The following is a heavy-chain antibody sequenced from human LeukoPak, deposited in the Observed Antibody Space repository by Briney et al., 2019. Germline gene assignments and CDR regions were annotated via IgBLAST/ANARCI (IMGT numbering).Heavy chain of an antibody. CDR3: ARDCGCSSTSCCDAFDI. J-gene: IGHJ3*02. D-gene: IGHD2-2*01. V-gene: IGHV3-66*01. CDR1: GFTVSSNY. Sequence: GGSLRLSCAASGFTVSSNYMSWVRQAPGKGLEWVAVIYSGGSTYYAPSVKGRFTISRDTSKNKLYLKMNSLTAEDTAVYYCARDCGCSSTSCCDAFDIWGQGTMVTVSS. CDR2: IYSGGST.